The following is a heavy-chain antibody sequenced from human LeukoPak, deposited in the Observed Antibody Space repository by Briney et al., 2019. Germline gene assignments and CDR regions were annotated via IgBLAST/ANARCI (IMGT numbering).Heavy chain of an antibody. CDR1: GFTFSSYA. Sequence: PGGSLRLSCAASGFTFSSYAMHWVRQAPGKGLEWVAVISYDGSNKYYADSVKGRFTIPRDNSKNTLYLQMNSLRAEDTAVNYCARVNRCSSTSCYIYGMDVWGKGTTVTVSS. CDR2: ISYDGSNK. V-gene: IGHV3-30*04. J-gene: IGHJ6*04. CDR3: ARVNRCSSTSCYIYGMDV. D-gene: IGHD2-2*02.